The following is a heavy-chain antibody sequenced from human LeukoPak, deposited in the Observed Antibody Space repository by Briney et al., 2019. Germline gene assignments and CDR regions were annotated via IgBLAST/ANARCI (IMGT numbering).Heavy chain of an antibody. CDR2: MSYDGTNK. V-gene: IGHV3-30-3*01. J-gene: IGHJ4*02. Sequence: PGGSLRLSCAASGFTFSSYWMHWVRQAPGKGLEWVAVMSYDGTNKYHADSVKGRFTISQDTTKIKLWLQMNSLRAEDTAVYYCARARIRLGGWYAFAYWGQGTRVTVSS. CDR1: GFTFSSYW. D-gene: IGHD6-19*01. CDR3: ARARIRLGGWYAFAY.